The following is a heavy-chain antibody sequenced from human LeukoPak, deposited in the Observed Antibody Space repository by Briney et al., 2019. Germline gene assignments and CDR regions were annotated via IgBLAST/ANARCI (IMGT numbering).Heavy chain of an antibody. CDR1: GFTFSSYS. J-gene: IGHJ4*02. V-gene: IGHV3-48*01. Sequence: GGSLRLSCAASGFTFSSYSMNWVRQAPGKGLEWISCFGMSGTTYYADSVKGRFTISRDNAENSLFLQMNTLRAEDTAVYYCARGAGPYGDYRDYWGQGTLVTVSS. D-gene: IGHD4-17*01. CDR3: ARGAGPYGDYRDY. CDR2: FGMSGTT.